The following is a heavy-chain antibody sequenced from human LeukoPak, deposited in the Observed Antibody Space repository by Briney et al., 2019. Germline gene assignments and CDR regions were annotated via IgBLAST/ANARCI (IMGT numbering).Heavy chain of an antibody. CDR3: ARSQYCSGGSCPTGVYFQH. CDR2: IYYSGST. CDR1: GGSISSSSYY. J-gene: IGHJ1*01. V-gene: IGHV4-39*07. Sequence: SETLSLTCTVSGGSISSSSYYWGWIRQPLGKGLEWIGSIYYSGSTYYNPSLKSRVTISVDTSKNQFSLKLSSVTAADTAVYYCARSQYCSGGSCPTGVYFQHWGQGTLVTVSS. D-gene: IGHD2-15*01.